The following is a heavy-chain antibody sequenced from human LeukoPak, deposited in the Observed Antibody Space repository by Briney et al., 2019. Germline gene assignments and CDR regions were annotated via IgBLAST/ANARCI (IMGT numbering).Heavy chain of an antibody. V-gene: IGHV4-59*11. Sequence: SETLSLTCTVSGVSISSHYWSWLRQPPGKGLEWIGYIYYSGSTNYNPSLKSRVTISVDTSKNQFSLKLSSVTAADTAVYYCARDRYCSSTSCYVAFDIWGQGTMVTVSS. J-gene: IGHJ3*02. CDR1: GVSISSHY. D-gene: IGHD2-2*01. CDR3: ARDRYCSSTSCYVAFDI. CDR2: IYYSGST.